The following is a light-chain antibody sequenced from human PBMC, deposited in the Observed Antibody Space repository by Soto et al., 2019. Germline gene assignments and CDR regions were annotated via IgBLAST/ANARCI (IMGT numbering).Light chain of an antibody. V-gene: IGLV2-11*01. CDR1: SSDVGGHNY. CDR3: CSFAGTTSFV. J-gene: IGLJ1*01. Sequence: QSALTQPRSVSASPGQSVTISCTGTSSDVGGHNYVSWYQQHSGKASKLIIFDVTKRPSGVPDRFSASRTGNTASLTISGLQAEDEADYYCCSFAGTTSFVFGTGTKVTVL. CDR2: DVT.